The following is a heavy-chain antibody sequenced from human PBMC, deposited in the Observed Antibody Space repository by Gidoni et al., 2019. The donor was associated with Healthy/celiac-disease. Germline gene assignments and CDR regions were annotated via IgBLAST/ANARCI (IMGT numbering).Heavy chain of an antibody. V-gene: IGHV1-69*08. J-gene: IGHJ4*02. CDR2: IIPTLGIA. CDR1: GGTFSSST. Sequence: VQLVQSGAEMKKPGSAVKVACKASGGTFSSSTISWVRQAPGQGLEWMGRIIPTLGIANYAQKFQGRVTITADKSTSTAYMELSSLRSDDTAVYYCARDSFADSSDLDNIPNDYGGQGPLVTVSS. D-gene: IGHD1-1*01. CDR3: ARDSFADSSDLDNIPNDY.